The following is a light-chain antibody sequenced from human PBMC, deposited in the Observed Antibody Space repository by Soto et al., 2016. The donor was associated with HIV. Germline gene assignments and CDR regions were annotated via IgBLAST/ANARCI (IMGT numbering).Light chain of an antibody. V-gene: IGLV3-1*01. J-gene: IGLJ2*01. CDR3: QAWDSSPSPVV. CDR1: KLGDKY. Sequence: SYELTQPPSVSVSPGQTATITCSGDKLGDKYICWYQQKPGQSPVMVMYENNRRPSGIPERFSGSSSGNTATLTISGTQATDEADYYCQAWDSSPSPVVFGGGTKLTVL. CDR2: ENN.